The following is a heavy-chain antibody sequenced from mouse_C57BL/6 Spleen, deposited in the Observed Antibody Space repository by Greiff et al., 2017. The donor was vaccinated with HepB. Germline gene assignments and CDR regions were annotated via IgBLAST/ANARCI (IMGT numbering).Heavy chain of an antibody. J-gene: IGHJ1*03. D-gene: IGHD1-1*01. Sequence: QVQLQQSGAELVRPGTSVKVSCKASGYAFTNYLIEWVKQRPGQGLAWIGVINPGSGGTNYNEKFKGKATLTADKSYSTAYMQLSSLTSEDSEVYFCARAITTVLDFDVWGTGTTVTVSS. V-gene: IGHV1-54*01. CDR1: GYAFTNYL. CDR3: ARAITTVLDFDV. CDR2: INPGSGGT.